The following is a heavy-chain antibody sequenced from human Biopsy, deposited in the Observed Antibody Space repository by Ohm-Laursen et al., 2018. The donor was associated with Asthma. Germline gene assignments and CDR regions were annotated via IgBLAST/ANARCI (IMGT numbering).Heavy chain of an antibody. CDR1: GASIKTDDHY. D-gene: IGHD4-17*01. J-gene: IGHJ6*02. V-gene: IGHV4-30-4*01. CDR3: ARVASYGDLYFGIDV. CDR2: IHYSGST. Sequence: TLSLTCTVSGASIKTDDHYWSWLRQPPGKGLEWFGFIHYSGSTSYNPSLKGGVTISVDTSKNQFSLKLSSVTAADTAVYYCARVASYGDLYFGIDVWGPGTTVSVS.